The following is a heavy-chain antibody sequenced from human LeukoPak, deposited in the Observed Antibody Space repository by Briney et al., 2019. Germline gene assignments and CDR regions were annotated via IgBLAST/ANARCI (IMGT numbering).Heavy chain of an antibody. CDR1: GFPFRDFS. CDR3: ANQSYARSLGE. CDR2: TDSGGTST. J-gene: IGHJ4*02. Sequence: AGGSLRLSCTTSGFPFRDFSMTWVRQAPGQRLEWISTTDSGGTSTYYAESVKGRFTISRDNSKDALYLQMSSLRVEDTAIYYCANQSYARSLGEGGPGTLVTVSS. D-gene: IGHD2-8*01. V-gene: IGHV3-23*01.